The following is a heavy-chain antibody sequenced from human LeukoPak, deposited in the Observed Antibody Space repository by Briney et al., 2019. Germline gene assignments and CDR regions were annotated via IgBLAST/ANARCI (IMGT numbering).Heavy chain of an antibody. V-gene: IGHV1-69*04. Sequence: SVKVSCKAPGDTFSSYALTWVRQAPGQGVEWMGRIIPSLGIPNYARKFEGRVTITAHKSTGTAYMELRSLKPDDTAVYFCAKDQSRARYLDQWGQGTLVTVSS. J-gene: IGHJ4*02. CDR1: GDTFSSYA. CDR2: IIPSLGIP. CDR3: AKDQSRARYLDQ.